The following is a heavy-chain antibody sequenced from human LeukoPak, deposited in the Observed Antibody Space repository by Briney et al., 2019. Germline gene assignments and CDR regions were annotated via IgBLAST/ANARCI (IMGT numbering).Heavy chain of an antibody. CDR3: ARFPNTAMVMGLEYYYYGMDV. V-gene: IGHV1-46*01. CDR1: GYTFTSYY. CDR2: INPSGGST. Sequence: ASVKVSCKASGYTFTSYYMHWVRQAPVQGLEWMGIINPSGGSTSYAQKFQGRVTMTRDTSTSTAYMELSSLRSEDTAVYYCARFPNTAMVMGLEYYYYGMDVWGQGTTVTVSS. D-gene: IGHD5-18*01. J-gene: IGHJ6*02.